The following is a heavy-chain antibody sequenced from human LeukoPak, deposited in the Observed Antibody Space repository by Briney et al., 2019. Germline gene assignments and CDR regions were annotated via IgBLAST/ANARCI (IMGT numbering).Heavy chain of an antibody. J-gene: IGHJ4*02. Sequence: GGSLRLSCAASGFTFSSYSMNWVRQAPGKGLEWVSYISSSSSTIYYADSVKGRFTISRDNAKNSLYLQMNSLRAEDTAVYYCARAGGEGLLPSAYYFDYWGQGTLVTVSS. CDR3: ARAGGEGLLPSAYYFDY. V-gene: IGHV3-48*01. CDR2: ISSSSSTI. CDR1: GFTFSSYS. D-gene: IGHD4-23*01.